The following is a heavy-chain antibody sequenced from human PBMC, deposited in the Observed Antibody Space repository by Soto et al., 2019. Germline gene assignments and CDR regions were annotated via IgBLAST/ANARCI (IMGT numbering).Heavy chain of an antibody. CDR1: VFTFSTSV. D-gene: IGHD5-12*01. CDR2: ISGRGDRT. V-gene: IGHV3-23*01. CDR3: TWSLVARDAFDE. J-gene: IGHJ3*01. Sequence: GGSLRLSCAASVFTFSTSVMSWDRQATGKGLQWVSSISGRGDRTNYADSVKGRFTVSRDNSKNTLFLDMNAVTADDTALYYCTWSLVARDAFDEWGQGTMVTVSS.